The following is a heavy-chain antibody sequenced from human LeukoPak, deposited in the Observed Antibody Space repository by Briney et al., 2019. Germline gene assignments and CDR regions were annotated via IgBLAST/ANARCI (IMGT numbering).Heavy chain of an antibody. D-gene: IGHD3-16*02. J-gene: IGHJ4*02. CDR2: IYPGDSDT. V-gene: IGHV5-51*01. CDR1: GYSFTSYW. CDR3: ARQNDYVWGSYRSNHYFDY. Sequence: GESLKISCKGSGYSFTSYWIGWVRQMPGKGLEWMGIIYPGDSDTRYSPSFQGQVTISADKSISTAYLQWSSLKASDTAMYYCARQNDYVWGSYRSNHYFDYWGQGTLVTVSS.